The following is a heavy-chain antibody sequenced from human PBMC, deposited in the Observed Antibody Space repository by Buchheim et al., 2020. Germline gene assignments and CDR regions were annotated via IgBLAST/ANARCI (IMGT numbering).Heavy chain of an antibody. Sequence: QVQLQESGPGLVKPSETLPLTCTVSGGSISSGDFYWGWIRQPPGKGLEYIGSIYYSGNTYYNPSLKSRVTISVDTSKNQFSLKLSSVTAADTAVYSCARLGGNYDVSFQHWGQGTL. CDR3: ARLGGNYDVSFQH. V-gene: IGHV4-39*01. CDR2: IYYSGNT. J-gene: IGHJ1*01. CDR1: GGSISSGDFY. D-gene: IGHD3-3*01.